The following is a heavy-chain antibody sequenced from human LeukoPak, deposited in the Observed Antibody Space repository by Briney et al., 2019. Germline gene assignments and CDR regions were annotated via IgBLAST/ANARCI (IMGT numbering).Heavy chain of an antibody. V-gene: IGHV3-30-3*01. J-gene: IGHJ4*02. CDR2: VSYDGSNK. Sequence: PGGSLRLSCAASGFTFSNYAMHWVRQAPGKGLEWVAVVSYDGSNKYYADSVKGRFTISRDNSKNTLYLQMNSLRAEDTAVYYCARGKVLYAAFDYWGQGTLVTVSS. CDR1: GFTFSNYA. D-gene: IGHD2-2*02. CDR3: ARGKVLYAAFDY.